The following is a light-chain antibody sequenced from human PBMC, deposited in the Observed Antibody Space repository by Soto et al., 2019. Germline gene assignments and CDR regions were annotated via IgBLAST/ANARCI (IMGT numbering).Light chain of an antibody. CDR2: EGS. J-gene: IGLJ1*01. Sequence: QSVLTQPASVSGSPGQSITISCTGTSSDVGSYNLVSWYQQHPGKAPKLMIYEGSKRPSGVSNRFSGSKSGNTASLTISGLQAEDEAEYYCCSYAGSSTWVFGTGTQLTVL. V-gene: IGLV2-23*01. CDR3: CSYAGSSTWV. CDR1: SSDVGSYNL.